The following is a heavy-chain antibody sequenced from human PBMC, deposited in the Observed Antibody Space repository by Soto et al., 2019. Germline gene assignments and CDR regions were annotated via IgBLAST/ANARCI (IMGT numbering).Heavy chain of an antibody. CDR3: ARGVTIFGVVKGFDY. V-gene: IGHV1-46*01. CDR1: GYTFTSYY. D-gene: IGHD3-3*01. J-gene: IGHJ4*02. Sequence: ASVKVSCKASGYTFTSYYMHWVRQAPGQGLEWMGIINPSGGSTSYAQKFQGRVTMTRDTSTSTVYMELSSLRSEDTAVYYCARGVTIFGVVKGFDYWGQGTLVTVSS. CDR2: INPSGGST.